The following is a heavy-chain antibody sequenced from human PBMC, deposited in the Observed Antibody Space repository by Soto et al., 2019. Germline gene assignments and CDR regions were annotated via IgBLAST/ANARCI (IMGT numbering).Heavy chain of an antibody. Sequence: QVQLVQSGAEVKKPGSSVKVSCKASGGTFSSYTISWVRQAPGQGLEWMGRIIPILGIANYAQKFQGRVTITADKSTSTAYMERSSLRSEDTAVYYCARGARGGATLHYYGMDVWGQGTTVTVSS. CDR1: GGTFSSYT. CDR2: IIPILGIA. CDR3: ARGARGGATLHYYGMDV. D-gene: IGHD1-26*01. V-gene: IGHV1-69*02. J-gene: IGHJ6*02.